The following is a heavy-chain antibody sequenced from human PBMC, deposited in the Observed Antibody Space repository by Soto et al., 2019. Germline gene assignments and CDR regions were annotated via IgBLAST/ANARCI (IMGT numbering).Heavy chain of an antibody. V-gene: IGHV4-61*01. CDR3: ARHDDYYDYSYY. CDR2: IYYSGST. D-gene: IGHD3-22*01. J-gene: IGHJ4*02. Sequence: EPLAGKCSISGWSISSENNYWSWIRQPPGKGLEWIGYIYYSGSTNYNPSLKSRVTISVDTSKNQFSLKLSSVTAADTAVYYCARHDDYYDYSYYWGQGTLV. CDR1: GWSISSENNY.